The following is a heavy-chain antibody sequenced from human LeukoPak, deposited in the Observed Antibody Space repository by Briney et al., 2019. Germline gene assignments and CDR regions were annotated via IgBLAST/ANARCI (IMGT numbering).Heavy chain of an antibody. CDR2: ISWNSGSV. CDR3: ARDHHRRLYDSQARDTFDI. CDR1: GFTFDDYA. D-gene: IGHD3-22*01. Sequence: PGGSLRLSCAASGFTFDDYAMHWVRQAPGKGLEWVSGISWNSGSVGYADSVKGRFTISRDNAKNSLYLQMNSLRAEDTAVYYCARDHHRRLYDSQARDTFDIWGQGTMVTVS. V-gene: IGHV3-9*01. J-gene: IGHJ3*02.